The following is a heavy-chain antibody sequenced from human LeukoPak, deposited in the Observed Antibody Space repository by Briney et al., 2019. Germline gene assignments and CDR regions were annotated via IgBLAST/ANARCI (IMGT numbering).Heavy chain of an antibody. J-gene: IGHJ4*02. D-gene: IGHD3-10*01. CDR1: GFPFSNSW. CDR3: ARDASGYDYYGSADGIDY. CDR2: ISSSSSYI. Sequence: GGSLRLSCAVSGFPFSNSWMYWVRQAPGKGLEWVSPISSSSSYIYYADSVKGRFTISRDNAKNSLYLQMNSLRAEDTAVYYCARDASGYDYYGSADGIDYWGQGTLVTVSS. V-gene: IGHV3-21*01.